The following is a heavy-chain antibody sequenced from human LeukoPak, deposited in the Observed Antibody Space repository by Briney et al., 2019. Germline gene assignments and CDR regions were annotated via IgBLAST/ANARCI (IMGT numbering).Heavy chain of an antibody. CDR1: GYTFTSYA. V-gene: IGHV1-3*01. J-gene: IGHJ4*02. D-gene: IGHD3-22*01. Sequence: ASVKVSCKASGYTFTSYAMHWVRQAPGQRLEWMGWINAGNGNTKYSQNFQGRVTFTRDTSASTAYMELSSLRSEDTAVYYCARFSARSGYYIDYWGQGTLVTVSS. CDR3: ARFSARSGYYIDY. CDR2: INAGNGNT.